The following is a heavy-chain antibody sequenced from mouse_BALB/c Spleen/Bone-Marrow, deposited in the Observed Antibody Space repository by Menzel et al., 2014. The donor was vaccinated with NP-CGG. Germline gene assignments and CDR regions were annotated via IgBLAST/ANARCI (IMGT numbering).Heavy chain of an antibody. D-gene: IGHD1-1*01. Sequence: VQLQQSGPELVKPGASVKISCKTSGYTFTEYTMHWVKQSHGKSLEWIGGINPNNGGATYNQKFKGKATLTVDKSSIPAYMELRSLTSEDSAVYYCARRYVSSYNDWYFDVGGAGTTVTVSS. J-gene: IGHJ1*01. CDR2: INPNNGGA. CDR3: ARRYVSSYNDWYFDV. CDR1: GYTFTEYT. V-gene: IGHV1-18*01.